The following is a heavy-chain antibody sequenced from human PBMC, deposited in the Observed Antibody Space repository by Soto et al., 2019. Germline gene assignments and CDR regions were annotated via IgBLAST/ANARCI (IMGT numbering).Heavy chain of an antibody. J-gene: IGHJ5*02. Sequence: QVQLVQSGAEVKKPGSSVKVSCKASGGTFSSYTINWVRQAPGQGLEWMGRIIPTLDIADYTQKFQGRVTITADKSTSTAYMELSSLRSEDTAVYYCAREYSSSSSDWFDPWGQGTLVTVSS. D-gene: IGHD6-6*01. CDR3: AREYSSSSSDWFDP. V-gene: IGHV1-69*08. CDR2: IIPTLDIA. CDR1: GGTFSSYT.